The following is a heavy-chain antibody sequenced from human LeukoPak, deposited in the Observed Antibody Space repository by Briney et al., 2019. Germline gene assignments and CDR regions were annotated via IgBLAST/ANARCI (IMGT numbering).Heavy chain of an antibody. CDR1: GFTVSSNY. Sequence: PGGSLRLSCAVSGFTVSSNYMSWVRQAPGKGLEWVSILYSAGATYYADFVRGRFTIARDNSKNTVFLQMNSLRAEDTAVYYCASGEVGVRKYYSDPFHHWGQGTLVTVSS. CDR2: LYSAGAT. CDR3: ASGEVGVRKYYSDPFHH. V-gene: IGHV3-53*01. J-gene: IGHJ4*02. D-gene: IGHD3-10*01.